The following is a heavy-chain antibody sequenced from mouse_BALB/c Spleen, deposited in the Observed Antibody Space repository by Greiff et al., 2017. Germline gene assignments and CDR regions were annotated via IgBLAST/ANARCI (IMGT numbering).Heavy chain of an antibody. V-gene: IGHV10-1*02. Sequence: EVQLVESGGGLVQPKGSLKLSCAASGFTFNTYAMNWVRQAPGKGLEWVARIRSKSNNYATYYADSVKDRFTISRDDSQSMLYLQMNNLKTEDTAMYYCVRDEAWFAYWGQGTLVTVSA. CDR1: GFTFNTYA. CDR3: VRDEAWFAY. J-gene: IGHJ3*01. CDR2: IRSKSNNYAT.